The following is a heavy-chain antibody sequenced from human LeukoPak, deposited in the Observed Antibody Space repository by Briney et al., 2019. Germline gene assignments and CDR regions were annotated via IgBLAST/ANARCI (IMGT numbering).Heavy chain of an antibody. CDR2: IHWNGGST. CDR3: VRGYGADNHCFDP. J-gene: IGHJ5*02. V-gene: IGHV3-20*04. CDR1: GGSISTYY. Sequence: ETLSLTCTVSGGSISTYYWSWIRQPPGKGLEWVCGIHWNGGSTGYADSVKGRFTISRDNTKNSLYLQMNNLRAEDTALYYCVRGYGADNHCFDPWGQGTLVTVFS. D-gene: IGHD5-18*01.